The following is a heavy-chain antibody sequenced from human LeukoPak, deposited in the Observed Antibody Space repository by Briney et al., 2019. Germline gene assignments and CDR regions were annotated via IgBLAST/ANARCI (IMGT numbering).Heavy chain of an antibody. D-gene: IGHD6-13*01. CDR2: INPNSGGT. Sequence: ASVKVSCKASGYTFTDYYIHWVRQAPGQGLEWMGWINPNSGGTNYAQKFQGRVTMTRDTSISTVYMELSRLRSDDTALYYCARTLYIAAVPGGFDYWGQGTLVTVSS. CDR1: GYTFTDYY. J-gene: IGHJ4*02. V-gene: IGHV1-2*02. CDR3: ARTLYIAAVPGGFDY.